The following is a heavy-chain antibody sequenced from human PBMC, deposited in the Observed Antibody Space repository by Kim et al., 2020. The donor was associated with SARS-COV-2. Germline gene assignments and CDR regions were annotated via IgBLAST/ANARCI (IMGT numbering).Heavy chain of an antibody. V-gene: IGHV1-3*01. J-gene: IGHJ6*02. CDR2: INAGNGNT. D-gene: IGHD6-13*01. Sequence: ASVKVSCKASGYTFTSYAMHWVRQAPGQRLEWMGWINAGNGNTKYSQKFQGRVTITRDTSASTAYMELSSLRSEDTAVYYCAREGQQETIDRYYYYYYGMDVWGQGTTVTVSS. CDR1: GYTFTSYA. CDR3: AREGQQETIDRYYYYYYGMDV.